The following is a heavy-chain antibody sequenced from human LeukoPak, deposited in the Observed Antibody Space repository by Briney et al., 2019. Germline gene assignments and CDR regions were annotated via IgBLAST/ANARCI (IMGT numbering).Heavy chain of an antibody. CDR1: GGTFSSYA. D-gene: IGHD2-8*01. Sequence: SSVKVSCKASGGTFSSYAISWVRQAPGQGLEWMGGIIPISGTANYAQKFQGRVTITTDESTSTAYMELSSLRSEDTAVYYCASGAYAISRAFDYWGQGTLVTVSS. CDR3: ASGAYAISRAFDY. J-gene: IGHJ4*02. CDR2: IIPISGTA. V-gene: IGHV1-69*05.